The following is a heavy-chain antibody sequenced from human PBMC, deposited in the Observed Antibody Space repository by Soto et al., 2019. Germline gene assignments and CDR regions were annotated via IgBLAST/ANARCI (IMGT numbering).Heavy chain of an antibody. J-gene: IGHJ5*02. CDR1: GGSISSYY. Sequence: SETLSLTCTVSGGSISSYYWSWIRQPPGKGLEWIGYIYYSGSTNYNPSLKSRVTISVDTSKNQFSLKLSSVTAADTAVYYCARRLAYCSGGSCYSEFDPWGQGTLVTVSS. CDR3: ARRLAYCSGGSCYSEFDP. D-gene: IGHD2-15*01. CDR2: IYYSGST. V-gene: IGHV4-59*08.